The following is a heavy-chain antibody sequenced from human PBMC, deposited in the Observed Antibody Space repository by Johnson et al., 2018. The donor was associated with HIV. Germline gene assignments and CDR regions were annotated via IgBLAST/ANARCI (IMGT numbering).Heavy chain of an antibody. D-gene: IGHD1-26*01. CDR1: GFTFSSYG. J-gene: IGHJ3*02. Sequence: QVPLVESGGGVVQPGGSLRLSCAASGFTFSSYGMHWVRQAPGKGLEWVAFIQYDGSNKYYADSVKGRFTISRDNSKNTLYLQMNSLRAEDTAVYYCAKGRLVGATTYAAFDIWGQGTMVTVSS. V-gene: IGHV3-30*02. CDR3: AKGRLVGATTYAAFDI. CDR2: IQYDGSNK.